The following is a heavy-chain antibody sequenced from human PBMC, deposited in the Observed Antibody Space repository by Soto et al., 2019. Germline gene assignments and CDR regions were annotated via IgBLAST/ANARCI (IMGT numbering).Heavy chain of an antibody. CDR3: ARAVDDSSCYYLVY. J-gene: IGHJ4*02. V-gene: IGHV1-18*04. D-gene: IGHD3-22*01. CDR2: ISAYNGNT. Sequence: ASVKVSCKASGYTFTSYGISWVRQAPGQGLEWMGWISAYNGNTNYAQKLQGRVTMTTDTSTSTAYMELRSLRSDDTAVYYCARAVDDSSCYYLVYWGQGTLVTVSS. CDR1: GYTFTSYG.